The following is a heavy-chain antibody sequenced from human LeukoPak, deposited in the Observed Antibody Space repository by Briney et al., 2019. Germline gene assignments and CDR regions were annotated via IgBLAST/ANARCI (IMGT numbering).Heavy chain of an antibody. CDR2: ISGSGGST. CDR1: GFTFSSYA. D-gene: IGHD3-3*01. CDR3: AKDGSAYYDFWSGYFHLDY. Sequence: GGSLRLSCAASGFTFSSYAMHWVRQAPGKGLEWVSAISGSGGSTYYADSVKGRFTISRDNSKNTLYLQMNSLRAEDTAVYYCAKDGSAYYDFWSGYFHLDYWGQGTLVTVSS. J-gene: IGHJ4*02. V-gene: IGHV3-23*01.